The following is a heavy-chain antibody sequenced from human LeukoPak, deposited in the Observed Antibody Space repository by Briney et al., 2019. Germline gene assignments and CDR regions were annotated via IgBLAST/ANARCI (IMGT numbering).Heavy chain of an antibody. Sequence: PGGSLRLSCAASRFTFSSYAMSWVRQAPGKGLEWVSAISGSGGSTYYADSVKGRFTISRDNSKNTLYLQMNSLRAEDTAVYYCAKDDFKEDTGPEYFQHWGQGTLVTVSS. CDR1: RFTFSSYA. CDR3: AKDDFKEDTGPEYFQH. CDR2: ISGSGGST. V-gene: IGHV3-23*01. J-gene: IGHJ1*01. D-gene: IGHD5-18*01.